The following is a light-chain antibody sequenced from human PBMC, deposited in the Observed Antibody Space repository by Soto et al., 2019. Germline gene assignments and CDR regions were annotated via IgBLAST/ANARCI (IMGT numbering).Light chain of an antibody. CDR3: QQADISQLT. Sequence: DIQMTQFPSSVSASVGDRVTITCRASQPLGAWLAWYQQKPGKAPKLLIYATSTLETGVPSRFSGSRSGTEFTLTISSLQPEDFATYFCQQADISQLTFGGGTRVEI. CDR1: QPLGAW. V-gene: IGKV1-12*01. J-gene: IGKJ4*01. CDR2: ATS.